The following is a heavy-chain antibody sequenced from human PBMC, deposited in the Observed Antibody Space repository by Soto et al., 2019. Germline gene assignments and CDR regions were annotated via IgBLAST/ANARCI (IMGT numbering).Heavy chain of an antibody. CDR3: ARSYPNTIFGVVPSCGLDV. J-gene: IGHJ6*02. V-gene: IGHV4-59*01. D-gene: IGHD3-3*01. CDR1: GVSISSNY. CDR2: IHYSGST. Sequence: PSETLSLTCIVSGVSISSNYWSWIRQPPGQGLEWIGYIHYSGSTNFNPSLKNRVIMSVDTSKNQFSLRLSSVTAADTAVYYCARSYPNTIFGVVPSCGLDVWGQGATVTVSS.